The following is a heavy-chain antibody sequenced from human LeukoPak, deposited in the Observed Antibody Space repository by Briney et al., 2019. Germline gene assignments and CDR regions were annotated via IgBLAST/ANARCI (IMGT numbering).Heavy chain of an antibody. CDR1: GFTFSSYT. J-gene: IGHJ4*02. V-gene: IGHV3-21*01. CDR3: ARELPHPNVRYCSGGSCHFDY. D-gene: IGHD2-15*01. CDR2: ISSSSSYI. Sequence: GGSLRLSCAASGFTFSSYTMNWVRQAPGKGLQWVSSISSSSSYIYYADSVKGRFTISRDNAKNSLYLQMNSLRAEDTAVYYCARELPHPNVRYCSGGSCHFDYWGQGTLVTVSS.